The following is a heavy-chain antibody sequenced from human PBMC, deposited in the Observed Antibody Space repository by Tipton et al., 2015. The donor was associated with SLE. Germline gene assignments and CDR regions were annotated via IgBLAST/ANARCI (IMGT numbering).Heavy chain of an antibody. J-gene: IGHJ2*01. CDR2: IYYSGST. CDR1: GGSISSGSYY. CDR3: ARGTRGWYFDL. Sequence: TLSLTCTVSGGSISSGSYYWSWIRQPPGKGLEWIGYIYYSGSTNYNPSLKSRVTISVDTSKNQFSLKLSSVTAADTAVYYCARGTRGWYFDLWGRGTLVTVSS. V-gene: IGHV4-61*01. D-gene: IGHD3-10*01.